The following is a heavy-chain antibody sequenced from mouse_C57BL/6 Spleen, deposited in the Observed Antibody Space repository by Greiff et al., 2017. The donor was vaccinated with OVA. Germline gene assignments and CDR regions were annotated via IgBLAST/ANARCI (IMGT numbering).Heavy chain of an antibody. J-gene: IGHJ2*01. CDR3: ARGGFSSLYYFDY. CDR1: GFTFSSYA. V-gene: IGHV5-4*03. CDR2: ISDGGSYT. D-gene: IGHD1-1*01. Sequence: EVNVVESGGGLVKPGGSLKLSCAASGFTFSSYAMSWVRQTPEKRLEWVATISDGGSYTYYPDNVKGRFTISRDNAKNNLYLQMSHLKSEDTAMYYCARGGFSSLYYFDYWGQGTTLTVSS.